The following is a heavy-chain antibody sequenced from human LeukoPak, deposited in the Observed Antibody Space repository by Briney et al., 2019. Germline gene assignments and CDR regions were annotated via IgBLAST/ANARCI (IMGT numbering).Heavy chain of an antibody. Sequence: PSETLSLTCTVSGGPISSSSYYWGWIRQPPGKGLEWIGSIYYSGSTYYNPSLKSRVTISVDTSKNQFSLKLSSVTAADTAVYYCARHDGGATIDYWGQGTLVTVSS. CDR1: GGPISSSSYY. V-gene: IGHV4-39*01. D-gene: IGHD1-26*01. CDR2: IYYSGST. J-gene: IGHJ4*02. CDR3: ARHDGGATIDY.